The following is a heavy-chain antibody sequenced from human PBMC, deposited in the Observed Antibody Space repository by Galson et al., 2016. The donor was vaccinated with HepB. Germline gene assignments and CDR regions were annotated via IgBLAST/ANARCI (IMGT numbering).Heavy chain of an antibody. V-gene: IGHV3-23*01. CDR1: GFTFINYA. CDR2: ISGSGGST. J-gene: IGHJ4*02. Sequence: SLRLSCAASGFTFINYAMTWVRQAPGKGLEWVSSISGSGGSTYYADSVKGRFTISRDNSKNTLYLQMNSLRAEDTAMYYCARDYFCVGASCRGERGRFDYWGQGTLVTVSS. D-gene: IGHD2-21*01. CDR3: ARDYFCVGASCRGERGRFDY.